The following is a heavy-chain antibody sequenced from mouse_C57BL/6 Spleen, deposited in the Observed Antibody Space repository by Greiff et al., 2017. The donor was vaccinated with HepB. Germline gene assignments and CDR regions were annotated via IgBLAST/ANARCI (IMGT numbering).Heavy chain of an antibody. J-gene: IGHJ1*03. Sequence: VQLQQSGAELARPGASVKLSCKASGYTFTSYGISWVKQRTGQGLEWIGEIYPRSGNTYYNEKFKGKATLTADKSSRTAYMELRSLTSEDSAVYFCARGGLRLWYFDVWGTGTTVTVSS. D-gene: IGHD2-4*01. CDR2: IYPRSGNT. CDR1: GYTFTSYG. CDR3: ARGGLRLWYFDV. V-gene: IGHV1-81*01.